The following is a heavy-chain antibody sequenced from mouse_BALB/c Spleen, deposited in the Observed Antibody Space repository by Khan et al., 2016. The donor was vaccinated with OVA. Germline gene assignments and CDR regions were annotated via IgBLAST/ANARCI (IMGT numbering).Heavy chain of an antibody. V-gene: IGHV14-1*02. D-gene: IGHD2-3*01. CDR2: IDPENGNT. CDR1: GFTIKDYY. CDR3: ARDGYSPWFAY. J-gene: IGHJ3*01. Sequence: VQLKQSGAELVRPGALVNLSCKASGFTIKDYYMHWVQQRPEQGLEWIGLIDPENGNTIYDPKFQGKASVTSDTSSNTAYLQLSSLTSEDTAVYSCARDGYSPWFAYWGQGTLVTVSA.